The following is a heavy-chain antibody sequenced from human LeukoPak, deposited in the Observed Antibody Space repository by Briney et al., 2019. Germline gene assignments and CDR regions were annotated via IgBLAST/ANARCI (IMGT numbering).Heavy chain of an antibody. CDR2: IRSKAYGGTT. J-gene: IGHJ4*02. CDR1: GFIFTSNR. Sequence: GGSLRLSCAASGFIFTSNRMNWVRQAPGKGLEWVGFIRSKAYGGTTEYAASVKGRFTISRDDSKSIAYLQMNSLKTEDTAVYYCALRELEDYWGQGTLVTVSS. V-gene: IGHV3-49*04. CDR3: ALRELEDY. D-gene: IGHD1-26*01.